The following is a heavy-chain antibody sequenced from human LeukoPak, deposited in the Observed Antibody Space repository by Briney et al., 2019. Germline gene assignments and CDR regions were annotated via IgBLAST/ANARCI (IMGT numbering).Heavy chain of an antibody. V-gene: IGHV3-30*02. CDR2: IRYDGSNK. CDR1: GFTFSSYG. D-gene: IGHD3-3*01. CDR3: AKDTTIYDSWSGYQFDY. J-gene: IGHJ4*02. Sequence: GGSLRLSCAASGFTFSSYGMHWVRQAPGKGLEWVAFIRYDGSNKYYADSVKGRFTISRDNSKNTLYLQMNSLRAEDTAVYYCAKDTTIYDSWSGYQFDYWGQGTLVTVSS.